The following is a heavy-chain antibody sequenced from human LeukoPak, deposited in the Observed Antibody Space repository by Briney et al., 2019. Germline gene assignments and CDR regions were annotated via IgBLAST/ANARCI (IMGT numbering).Heavy chain of an antibody. CDR2: IYYSGST. D-gene: IGHD6-19*01. V-gene: IGHV4-61*01. CDR3: ARVSPSSGWTLYYFDY. CDR1: GGSISSSSYY. Sequence: SETLSLTCTVSGGSISSSSYYWSWIRQPPGKGLEWIGYIYYSGSTNYNPSLKSRVTISVDTSKNQFSLKLSSVTAADTAVYYCARVSPSSGWTLYYFDYWGQGTLVTVSS. J-gene: IGHJ4*02.